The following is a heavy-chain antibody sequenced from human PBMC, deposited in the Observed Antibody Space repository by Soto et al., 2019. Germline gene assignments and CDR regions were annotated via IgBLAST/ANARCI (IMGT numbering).Heavy chain of an antibody. D-gene: IGHD3-3*01. CDR1: GYTFTSYD. CDR2: MNPNSGNT. J-gene: IGHJ6*02. Sequence: ASVKVSCKASGYTFTSYDINWVRQATGQGLEWMGWMNPNSGNTGYAQKFQGRVTMTRNTSISTAYMELSSLRSEDTAAYYCARERRCYDFWSGYSACYYYGMDVWGQGTTVTVSS. V-gene: IGHV1-8*01. CDR3: ARERRCYDFWSGYSACYYYGMDV.